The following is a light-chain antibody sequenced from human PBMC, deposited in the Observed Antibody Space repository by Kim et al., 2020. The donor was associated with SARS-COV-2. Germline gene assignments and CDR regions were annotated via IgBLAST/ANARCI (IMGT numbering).Light chain of an antibody. V-gene: IGLV1-44*01. CDR1: STNIGDHS. CDR3: ASWDDNLYGYV. Sequence: GQMVNSPCSGSSTNIGDHSLNWYQHLPGTPPKLLIFGNNQRPSGVPDRFSGSKSGTSASLAISGLQSEDEADYYCASWDDNLYGYVFGTGTKVTVL. CDR2: GNN. J-gene: IGLJ1*01.